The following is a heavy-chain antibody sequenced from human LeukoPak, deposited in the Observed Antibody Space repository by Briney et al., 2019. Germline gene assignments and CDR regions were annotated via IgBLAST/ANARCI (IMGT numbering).Heavy chain of an antibody. V-gene: IGHV3-23*01. CDR3: AKDSRRYCSGGSCYSPDY. Sequence: GVSLRLSCAASGFTFSDYYMSWVRQAPGKGLEWVSAISGSGGSTYYADSVKGRFTISRDNSKNTLYLQMNSLRAEDTAVYYCAKDSRRYCSGGSCYSPDYWGQGTLVTVSS. CDR2: ISGSGGST. D-gene: IGHD2-15*01. J-gene: IGHJ4*02. CDR1: GFTFSDYY.